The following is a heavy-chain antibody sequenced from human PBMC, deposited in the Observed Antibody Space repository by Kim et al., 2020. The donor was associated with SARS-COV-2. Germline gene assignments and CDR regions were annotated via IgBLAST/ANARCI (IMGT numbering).Heavy chain of an antibody. CDR1: GFTFSSYE. CDR3: ARVPVATGKRGSFDY. J-gene: IGHJ4*02. V-gene: IGHV3-48*03. Sequence: GGSLRLSCAASGFTFSSYEMNWVRQAPGKGLEWVSYISSSGGTIYYADSVKGRFTISRDNAKNSLYLQMNSLRAEDTAVYYCARVPVATGKRGSFDYWGQGTLVTVSS. D-gene: IGHD6-13*01. CDR2: ISSSGGTI.